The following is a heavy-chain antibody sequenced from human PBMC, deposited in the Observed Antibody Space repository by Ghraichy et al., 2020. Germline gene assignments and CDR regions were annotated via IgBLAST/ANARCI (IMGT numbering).Heavy chain of an antibody. CDR2: IIPIFGTA. J-gene: IGHJ5*02. V-gene: IGHV1-69*06. CDR3: ARAGSNWNPGWFDP. D-gene: IGHD1-20*01. Sequence: TVKVSCKASGGTFSSHAISWVRQAPGQGLEWMGGIIPIFGTANYAQKFQGRVTITADKSTSTAYMELSSLRSEDTAVYYCARAGSNWNPGWFDPWGQGTLVTVSS. CDR1: GGTFSSHA.